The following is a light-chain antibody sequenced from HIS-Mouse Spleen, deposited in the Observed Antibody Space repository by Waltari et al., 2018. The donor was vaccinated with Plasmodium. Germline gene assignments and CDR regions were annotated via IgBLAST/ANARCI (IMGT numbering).Light chain of an antibody. Sequence: DIQMTQSPSSLSASAGDRVTITCRASQSISNYLNWYQQKPGKAPKLLIYAASSLQSGVPSRFSGSGSGTDFTLTISSLQPEDFATYYCQQSYSTWTFGQGTKVEIK. CDR1: QSISNY. CDR2: AAS. V-gene: IGKV1-39*01. J-gene: IGKJ1*01. CDR3: QQSYSTWT.